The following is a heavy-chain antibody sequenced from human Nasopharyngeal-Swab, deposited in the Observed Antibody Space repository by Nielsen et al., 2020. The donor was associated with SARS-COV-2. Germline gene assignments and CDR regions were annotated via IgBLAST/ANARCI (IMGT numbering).Heavy chain of an antibody. Sequence: GESLKISCAASGFTFSSYAMYWVRQAPGKGLEYVSAISSNGVTTYYANSVKGRFTISRDNSNNTLYLQMGSLRAEDVAVYYCARSYYDFWSGYYYAFDIWGQGTMVTVSS. CDR1: GFTFSSYA. CDR2: ISSNGVTT. J-gene: IGHJ3*02. CDR3: ARSYYDFWSGYYYAFDI. D-gene: IGHD3-3*01. V-gene: IGHV3-64*01.